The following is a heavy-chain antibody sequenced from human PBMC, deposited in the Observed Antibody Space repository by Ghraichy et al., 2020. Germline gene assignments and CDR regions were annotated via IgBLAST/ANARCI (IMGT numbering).Heavy chain of an antibody. J-gene: IGHJ4*02. V-gene: IGHV1-18*04. D-gene: IGHD3-3*01. Sequence: ASVKVSCKASGYTFTNYGVTWVRQAPGQGLEWLGWISGYSGDTSYSQKLQGRVTMTTDTSTNTAYMELTNLRSDDTAVYFCARVFSAFGVVIMRVFFDFWGQGTPVTVSS. CDR1: GYTFTNYG. CDR2: ISGYSGDT. CDR3: ARVFSAFGVVIMRVFFDF.